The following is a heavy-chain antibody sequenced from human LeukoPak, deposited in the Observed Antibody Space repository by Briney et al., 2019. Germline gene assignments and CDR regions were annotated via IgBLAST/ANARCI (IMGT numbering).Heavy chain of an antibody. J-gene: IGHJ4*02. V-gene: IGHV4-34*01. CDR1: GGSFSGYY. CDR3: VNYDTSY. Sequence: SETPSLTCAVYGGSFSGYYWSWIRQPPGKGLEWIGEINHSGSTNYNPSLKSRVTISLDTSRNQFSLKLSSVTAADTAVYYCVNYDTSYWGQGTLVTVSS. CDR2: INHSGST. D-gene: IGHD3-9*01.